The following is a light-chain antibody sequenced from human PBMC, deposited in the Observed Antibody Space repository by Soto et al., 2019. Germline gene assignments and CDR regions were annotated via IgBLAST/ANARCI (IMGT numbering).Light chain of an antibody. CDR2: GAS. CDR3: PQYGSSPLT. Sequence: EIVLTQSPGTLSLSPGERATLSCRASQSVSSSYLAWYQQKPGLAPRLLIYGASSRATGIPDRFGGSGSGTDFTLTINRLEPEDFAVYYCPQYGSSPLTFGGGTKVEIK. V-gene: IGKV3-20*01. J-gene: IGKJ4*01. CDR1: QSVSSSY.